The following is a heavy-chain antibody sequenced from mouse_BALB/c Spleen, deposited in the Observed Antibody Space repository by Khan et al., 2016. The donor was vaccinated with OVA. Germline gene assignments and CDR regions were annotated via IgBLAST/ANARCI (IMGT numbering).Heavy chain of an antibody. CDR1: GDSITSGY. J-gene: IGHJ3*01. CDR3: ARSTYRDAFAY. V-gene: IGHV3-8*02. CDR2: MIYSGNT. Sequence: MQLEESGPSLVKPSQTLSLTCSVTGDSITSGYWSWIRKFPGNKLEYMGYMIYSGNTYYNPSLKRRISITRHTSKNQYYLQLNSVTTEDTATYYCARSTYRDAFAYWGQGTLVTVSA. D-gene: IGHD2-14*01.